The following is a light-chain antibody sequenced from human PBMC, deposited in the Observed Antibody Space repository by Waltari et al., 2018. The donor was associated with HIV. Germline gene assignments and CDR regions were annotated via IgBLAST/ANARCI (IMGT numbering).Light chain of an antibody. Sequence: QSVLTQAPSVSGAPGQRVTISCTGSSANTGANFDVHWYQLLPGSSPKLLIFANSNRPSGVPDRFSGSKSGTSAYLAITGLHPEDEAEYYCQSFDSSLNAYVFGTGTTVIVL. V-gene: IGLV1-40*01. CDR2: ANS. CDR3: QSFDSSLNAYV. J-gene: IGLJ1*01. CDR1: SANTGANFD.